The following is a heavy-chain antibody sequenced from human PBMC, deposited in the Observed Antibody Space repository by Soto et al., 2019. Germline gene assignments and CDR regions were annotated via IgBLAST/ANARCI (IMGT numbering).Heavy chain of an antibody. CDR3: ARDYSSYGPFDY. D-gene: IGHD5-18*01. CDR2: ISSSSSTI. CDR1: GFTFSSYS. J-gene: IGHJ4*02. V-gene: IGHV3-48*01. Sequence: EVQLVESGGGLVQPGGSLRLSCAASGFTFSSYSRNWVRQATGKGLEWVSYISSSSSTIYYADSVKGRFTISRDNAKNSLYLQMNSLRAEDTAVYHCARDYSSYGPFDYWGQGTLVTVSS.